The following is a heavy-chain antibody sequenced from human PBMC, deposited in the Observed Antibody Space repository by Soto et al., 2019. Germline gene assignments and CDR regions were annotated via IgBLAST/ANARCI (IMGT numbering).Heavy chain of an antibody. CDR1: GGSISSSSYY. Sequence: PSETLSLTCTVSGGSISSSSYYWGWIRQPPGKGLEWIGSIYYSGSTYYNPSLKSRVTISVDTSKNQFSLKLSSVTAADTAVYYCASPTYYYDSSGSRHAFDIWGQGTMVTVSS. D-gene: IGHD3-22*01. J-gene: IGHJ3*02. CDR2: IYYSGST. CDR3: ASPTYYYDSSGSRHAFDI. V-gene: IGHV4-39*01.